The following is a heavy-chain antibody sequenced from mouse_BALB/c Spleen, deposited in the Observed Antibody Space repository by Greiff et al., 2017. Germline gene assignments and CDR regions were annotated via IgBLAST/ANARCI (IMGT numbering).Heavy chain of an antibody. V-gene: IGHV1S81*02. J-gene: IGHJ3*01. D-gene: IGHD2-4*01. CDR2: INPSNGGT. Sequence: QVQLKQPGAELVKPGASVKLSCKASGYTFTSYYMYWVKQRPGQGLEWIGGINPSNGGTNFNEKFKSKATLTVDKSSSTAYMQLSSLTSEDSAVYYCTRGGDYDSFAYWGQGTLVTVSA. CDR1: GYTFTSYY. CDR3: TRGGDYDSFAY.